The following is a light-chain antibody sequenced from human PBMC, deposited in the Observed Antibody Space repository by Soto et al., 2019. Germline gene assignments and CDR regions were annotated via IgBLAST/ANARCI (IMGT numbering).Light chain of an antibody. CDR2: GNS. J-gene: IGLJ1*01. CDR3: QSYDSSLSGV. CDR1: SANIGAGYD. Sequence: QSVLTQPPSVSGAPGQRVTISCTGSSANIGAGYDVHWYQQFPGTAPKLLIYGNSNRPSGVPDRFSGSKSGTSASLAITGLQAEDEADYYCQSYDSSLSGVFXSGTKVTVL. V-gene: IGLV1-40*01.